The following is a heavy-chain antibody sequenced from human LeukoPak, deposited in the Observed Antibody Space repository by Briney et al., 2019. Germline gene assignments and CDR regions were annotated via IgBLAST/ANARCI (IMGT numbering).Heavy chain of an antibody. CDR2: IYYSGST. V-gene: IGHV4-39*01. Sequence: TSETLSPTCTVSGGSISSSSYYWGWIRQPPGKGLEWIGSIYYSGSTYYNPSLKSRVTISVDTSKNQFSLKLSSVTAADTAVYYCARHARSRGTMVRGVITTFDYWGQGTLVTVSS. D-gene: IGHD3-10*01. CDR1: GGSISSSSYY. CDR3: ARHARSRGTMVRGVITTFDY. J-gene: IGHJ4*02.